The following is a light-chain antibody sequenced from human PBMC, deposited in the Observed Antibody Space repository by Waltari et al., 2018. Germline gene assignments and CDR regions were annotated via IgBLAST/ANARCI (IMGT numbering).Light chain of an antibody. J-gene: IGLJ1*01. CDR2: DVS. Sequence: QSALPQPPSLSASPGQSVTISCPGTSSAVGAGNFVPWFQQHPGKAPKLLIFDVSKRPSGVPDRFSASKSGNTASLTISGLQSEDEANYFCCSFGGIYSYVFGSGTKVTVL. CDR1: SSAVGAGNF. V-gene: IGLV2-11*01. CDR3: CSFGGIYSYV.